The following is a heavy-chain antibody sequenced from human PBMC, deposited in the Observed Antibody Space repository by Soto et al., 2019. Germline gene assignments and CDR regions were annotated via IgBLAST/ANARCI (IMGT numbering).Heavy chain of an antibody. D-gene: IGHD1-1*01. CDR1: GGSISLNY. CDR2: VYNSGST. J-gene: IGHJ4*02. CDR3: ARGSESYDWSGVGY. V-gene: IGHV4-59*01. Sequence: QVQLQESGPGLVKPSETLSLTCTVSGGSISLNYWTWIRQPPGKELEWIGSVYNSGSTNYNPSHMSRGTISVDTSKHEFSLRLSAVTAADTDGYYCARGSESYDWSGVGYWGQRDRVTGPS.